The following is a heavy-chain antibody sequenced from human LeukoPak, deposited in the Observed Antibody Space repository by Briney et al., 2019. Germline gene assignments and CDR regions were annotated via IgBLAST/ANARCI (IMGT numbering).Heavy chain of an antibody. D-gene: IGHD3-22*01. CDR1: GFIFNNYG. CDR3: AKGSSGYFVDL. CDR2: ISNDGGGT. V-gene: IGHV3-23*01. Sequence: PGGSLRLSCAASGFIFNNYGLIWVRQAPGKGLEWVSAISNDGGGTNYADFVKGRFTISRDNSKNTLFLQMNSLRADDTALYYCAKGSSGYFVDLWGQGTLVTVSS. J-gene: IGHJ5*02.